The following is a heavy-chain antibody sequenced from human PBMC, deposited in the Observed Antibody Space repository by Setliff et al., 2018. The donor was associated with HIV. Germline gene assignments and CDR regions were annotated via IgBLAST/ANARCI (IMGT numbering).Heavy chain of an antibody. V-gene: IGHV1-18*01. D-gene: IGHD3-10*01. Sequence: ASVKVSCKASGYTFTNYGISWVRQAPGQGLEWLGWISAYNGNTNYVQKLQGRVTMTTDTSTDTAYMELRSLRSDDTAVYYCARDSGGINVLLWFGESLSTEYYYGLDVWGQGTTVTVSS. CDR1: GYTFTNYG. J-gene: IGHJ6*02. CDR3: ARDSGGINVLLWFGESLSTEYYYGLDV. CDR2: ISAYNGNT.